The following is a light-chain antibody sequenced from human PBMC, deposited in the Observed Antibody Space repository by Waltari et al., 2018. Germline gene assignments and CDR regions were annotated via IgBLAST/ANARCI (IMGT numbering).Light chain of an antibody. J-gene: IGLJ2*01. V-gene: IGLV2-14*03. Sequence: QSALTQPASVSGSPGQSLPLSCSGTSSDVGSYNYVSWYQQHPGTPPTLLFYDVTKRPSGVSGRFSGSKSGNTASLTISGLQPEDEADYFCSSYTPTSILVFGGGTKLTV. CDR3: SSYTPTSILV. CDR1: SSDVGSYNY. CDR2: DVT.